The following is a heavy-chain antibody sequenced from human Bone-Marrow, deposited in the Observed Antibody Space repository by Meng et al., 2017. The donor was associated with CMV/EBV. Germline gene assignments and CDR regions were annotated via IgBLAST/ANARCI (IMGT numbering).Heavy chain of an antibody. V-gene: IGHV4-59*01. J-gene: IGHJ6*02. D-gene: IGHD1-26*01. Sequence: SETLSLTCTVSGGSISSYYWSWIRQPPGKGLEWIGYIYYSGSTNYNPSLKSRVTISVDTSKNQFSLKLSSVTAADTAVYYCARDLAYSGSYEDGMDVWGQGTSATVSS. CDR3: ARDLAYSGSYEDGMDV. CDR2: IYYSGST. CDR1: GGSISSYY.